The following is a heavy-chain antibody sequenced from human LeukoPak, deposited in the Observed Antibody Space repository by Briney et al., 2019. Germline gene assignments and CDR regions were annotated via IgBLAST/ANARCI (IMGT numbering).Heavy chain of an antibody. CDR3: AKEAYDPYGSGSYADY. CDR1: GFTFSSYG. CDR2: ISYDGSNK. J-gene: IGHJ4*02. D-gene: IGHD3-10*01. Sequence: GGSLRLSCAASGFTFSSYGMHWVRQAPGKGLEWVAVISYDGSNKYYADSVKGRFTISRDNSKNMLYLQMNSLRAEDTAVYYCAKEAYDPYGSGSYADYWGQGTLVTVSS. V-gene: IGHV3-30*18.